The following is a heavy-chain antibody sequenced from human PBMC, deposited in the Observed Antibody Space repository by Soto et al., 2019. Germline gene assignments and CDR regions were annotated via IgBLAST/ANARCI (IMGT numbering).Heavy chain of an antibody. J-gene: IGHJ3*02. V-gene: IGHV1-69*08. CDR1: GGTFSSYT. D-gene: IGHD6-19*01. Sequence: QVQLVQSGAEVKKPGSSVKVSCKASGGTFSSYTISWVRQAPGQGLEWRGRIIPILGIANYAQKFQGRVTITADKSTSTADMELSSLRSEDTAVYYCARDRAVAGSIWGQGTMVTVSS. CDR3: ARDRAVAGSI. CDR2: IIPILGIA.